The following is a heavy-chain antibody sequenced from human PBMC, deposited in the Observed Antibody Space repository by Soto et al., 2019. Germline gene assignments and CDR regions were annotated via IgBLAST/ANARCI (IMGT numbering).Heavy chain of an antibody. J-gene: IGHJ4*02. CDR1: AFIFSDYA. D-gene: IGHD3-9*01. CDR2: ISRDAANT. Sequence: GGSLRLSCTASAFIFSDYAMTWVRQAPGKGLEWVSTISRDAANTHYADSVKGRFTISRDNSKNTLYLQMSSLRGEDTALYYCAKDPSTGYADHWGQGTLVTVSS. V-gene: IGHV3-23*01. CDR3: AKDPSTGYADH.